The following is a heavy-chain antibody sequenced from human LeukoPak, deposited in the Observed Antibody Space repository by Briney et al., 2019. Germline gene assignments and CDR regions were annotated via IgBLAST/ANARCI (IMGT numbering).Heavy chain of an antibody. CDR2: ISYDGSNK. J-gene: IGHJ4*02. CDR1: GFTFSSYA. Sequence: PGRSLRLSCAASGFTFSSYAMHWVRQAPGKGLEWVAVISYDGSNKYYADSVKGRFTISRDNSKNTLYLQMNSLRAEDTAVYYCASSRLVITLPYFDYWGQGTLVTVSS. D-gene: IGHD3-22*01. V-gene: IGHV3-30*01. CDR3: ASSRLVITLPYFDY.